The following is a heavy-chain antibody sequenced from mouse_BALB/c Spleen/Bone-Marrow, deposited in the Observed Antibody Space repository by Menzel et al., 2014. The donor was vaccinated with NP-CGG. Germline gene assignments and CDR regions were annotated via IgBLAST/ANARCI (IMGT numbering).Heavy chain of an antibody. D-gene: IGHD1-1*01. J-gene: IGHJ1*01. V-gene: IGHV1S81*02. CDR3: TRSNYGYWFFDV. CDR2: INPSNGGT. CDR1: GYTFTSYY. Sequence: VQLQQSGAELVKPGASVKLSCKASGYTFTSYYMYWVKQRPGQGLEWIGEINPSNGGTNFNEKFKSKATLTVDKSSNTAYVQLSSLTSEDSAVYHCTRSNYGYWFFDVRGAGTPATVSS.